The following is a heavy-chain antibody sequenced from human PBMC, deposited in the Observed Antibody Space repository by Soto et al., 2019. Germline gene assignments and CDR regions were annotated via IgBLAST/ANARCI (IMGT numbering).Heavy chain of an antibody. CDR2: ISSSSSYI. CDR1: GFTFSSYS. CDR3: ARGPKAEANPRFDP. Sequence: EVQLVESGGGLVKPGGSLRLSCAASGFTFSSYSMNWVRQAPGKGLEWVSSISSSSSYIYYADSVKGRFTISRDNAKNSLYLQMNSLRAEDTAVYYCARGPKAEANPRFDPWGQGTLVTVSS. V-gene: IGHV3-21*01. J-gene: IGHJ5*02.